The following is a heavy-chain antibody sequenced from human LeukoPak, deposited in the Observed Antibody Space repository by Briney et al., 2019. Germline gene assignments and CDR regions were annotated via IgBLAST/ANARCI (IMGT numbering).Heavy chain of an antibody. CDR3: AREVSSSWSGYYFYYMDV. Sequence: PSETLSLTCTVSGASISNYYWSWTRQPAGKGLEWIGRMYTSGSTNYDPSLKSRVTMSVDTSKNQFSLKLSSVTAADTAVYYCAREVSSSWSGYYFYYMDVWGKGTTVTVSS. J-gene: IGHJ6*03. CDR1: GASISNYY. D-gene: IGHD6-13*01. CDR2: MYTSGST. V-gene: IGHV4-4*07.